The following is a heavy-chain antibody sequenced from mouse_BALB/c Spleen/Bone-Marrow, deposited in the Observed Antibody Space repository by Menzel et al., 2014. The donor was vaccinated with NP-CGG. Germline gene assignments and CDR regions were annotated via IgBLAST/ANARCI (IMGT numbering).Heavy chain of an antibody. CDR1: GYTFTDYA. V-gene: IGHV1S137*01. D-gene: IGHD1-1*02. J-gene: IGHJ4*01. Sequence: QVQLQQSGPEVVRPGVSVKISCKGSGYTFTDYAMHWVKQSHAKSLEWIGVISTYNGNTNYNQKFKGKATMTVDKSSSTANKELTKLPSEDAAIDYCAREERALWKAMNYWGQGTSVTVSS. CDR2: ISTYNGNT. CDR3: AREERALWKAMNY.